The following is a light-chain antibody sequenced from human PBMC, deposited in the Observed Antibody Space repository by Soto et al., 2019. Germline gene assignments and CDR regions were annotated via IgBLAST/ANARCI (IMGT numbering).Light chain of an antibody. V-gene: IGLV2-11*01. J-gene: IGLJ1*01. Sequence: QSALTQPRSVSGSPGQSVTISCTGTSSDVGGYNYVSWYQQHPGKAPKLMIYDVTKRPSGVPDRFSGSKSGTTASLTSSGLQAEDVADYYCCSFAGGNSFAFGTGTKLTVL. CDR3: CSFAGGNSFA. CDR2: DVT. CDR1: SSDVGGYNY.